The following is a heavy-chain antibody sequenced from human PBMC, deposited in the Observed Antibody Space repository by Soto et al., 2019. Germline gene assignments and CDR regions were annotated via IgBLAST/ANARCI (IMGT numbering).Heavy chain of an antibody. J-gene: IGHJ6*02. D-gene: IGHD6-25*01. Sequence: PGGSLRLSCAASGFTFDDYAMHWVRQAPGKGLEWVSGISWNSGSIGYADSVKGRFTISRDNAKNSLYLQMNSLRAEDTALYYCAKDLSSGNYYYYYGMDVWGQGTTVTVS. V-gene: IGHV3-9*01. CDR3: AKDLSSGNYYYYYGMDV. CDR1: GFTFDDYA. CDR2: ISWNSGSI.